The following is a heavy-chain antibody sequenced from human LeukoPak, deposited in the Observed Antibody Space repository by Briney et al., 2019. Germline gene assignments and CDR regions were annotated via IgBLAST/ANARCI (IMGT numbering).Heavy chain of an antibody. Sequence: ASVKVSCKASGGTFSSYAIIWVRQAPGQGLEWMGRIIPILGIANYAQKFQGRVTITADKSTSTAYMELSSLRSEDTAVYYCARGWTSSSLDYWGQGTLVTVSS. D-gene: IGHD6-6*01. J-gene: IGHJ4*02. CDR1: GGTFSSYA. V-gene: IGHV1-69*04. CDR3: ARGWTSSSLDY. CDR2: IIPILGIA.